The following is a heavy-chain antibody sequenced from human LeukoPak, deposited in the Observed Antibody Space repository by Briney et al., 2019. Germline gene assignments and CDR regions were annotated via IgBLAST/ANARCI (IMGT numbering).Heavy chain of an antibody. CDR2: IKQDGSEK. V-gene: IGHV3-7*01. CDR3: AREAHPRYSGYDLAYYYGMDV. J-gene: IGHJ6*02. CDR1: GLTFSSYW. Sequence: GGSLRLSCAASGLTFSSYWMSWVRQAPGKGLEWVANIKQDGSEKYYVDSVKGRFTISRDNAKNSLYLQMNSLRAEDTAVYYCAREAHPRYSGYDLAYYYGMDVWGQGTTVTVSS. D-gene: IGHD5-12*01.